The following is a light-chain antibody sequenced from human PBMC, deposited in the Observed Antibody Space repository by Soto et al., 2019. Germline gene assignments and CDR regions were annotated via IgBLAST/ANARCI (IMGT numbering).Light chain of an antibody. CDR1: SSDVGGYSY. J-gene: IGLJ1*01. V-gene: IGLV2-8*01. CDR2: EVS. CDR3: SSYAGRNSYV. Sequence: QSALTQPPSASGSPGQSVTISCTGTSSDVGGYSYVSWYQQHPGKAPKLMIYEVSKRPSGVPDRFSGSKSGNTASLTVSGLQAEDEADYYCSSYAGRNSYVFGTGTKLTVL.